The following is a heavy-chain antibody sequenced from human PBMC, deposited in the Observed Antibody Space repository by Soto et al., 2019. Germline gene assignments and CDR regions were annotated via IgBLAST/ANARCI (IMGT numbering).Heavy chain of an antibody. V-gene: IGHV1-2*04. J-gene: IGHJ6*02. CDR3: AREVAAAGIGYYYYYYGMDV. CDR2: INPNSGGT. CDR1: GYTFTGYY. D-gene: IGHD6-13*01. Sequence: ASVKVSCKASGYTFTGYYMHWVRQAPGQGLEWMGWINPNSGGTNYAQKFQGWVTMTRDTSISTAYMELSRLRSDDTAVYYCAREVAAAGIGYYYYYYGMDVWGQGTTVTVSS.